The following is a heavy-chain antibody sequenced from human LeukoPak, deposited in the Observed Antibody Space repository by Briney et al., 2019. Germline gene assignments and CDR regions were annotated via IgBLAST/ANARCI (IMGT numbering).Heavy chain of an antibody. CDR2: ISSSGSTI. J-gene: IGHJ4*02. D-gene: IGHD3-10*01. CDR1: GFTFDDYG. V-gene: IGHV3-48*04. CDR3: ARGGSGSYYTLFDS. Sequence: PGGSLRLSCAASGFTFDDYGMNWVRQAPGKGLEWVSYISSSGSTIYYADSVKGRFTISRDNAKNSLYLQMNSLRAEDTAVYYCARGGSGSYYTLFDSWGQGTLVTVSS.